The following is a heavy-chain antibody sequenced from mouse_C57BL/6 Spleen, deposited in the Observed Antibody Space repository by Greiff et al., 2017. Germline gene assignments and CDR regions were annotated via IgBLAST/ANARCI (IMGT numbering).Heavy chain of an antibody. Sequence: EVQLQQSGPELVKPGASVKMSCKASGYTFTDYNMHWVKQSHGKSLEWIGYINPNNGGTSYNQKFKGKATLTVNKSSSTAYMELRSLTSEDSAVYYCAREGGLLRNYAMDYWGQGTSVTVSS. D-gene: IGHD1-1*01. CDR1: GYTFTDYN. CDR2: INPNNGGT. CDR3: AREGGLLRNYAMDY. J-gene: IGHJ4*01. V-gene: IGHV1-22*01.